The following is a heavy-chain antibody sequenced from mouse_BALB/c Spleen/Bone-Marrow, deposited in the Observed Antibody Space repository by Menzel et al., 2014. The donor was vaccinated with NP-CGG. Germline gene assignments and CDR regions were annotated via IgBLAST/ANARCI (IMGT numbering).Heavy chain of an antibody. CDR3: ATYGYSYWYFDV. J-gene: IGHJ1*01. D-gene: IGHD1-1*01. V-gene: IGHV1-39*01. CDR2: IDPYYGGT. CDR1: GYSFTGYN. Sequence: VQLQQSGPELEKPGASVKISCKASGYSFTGYNMNWVKQSNGKSLEWIGNIDPYYGGTSYNQKFKGKATLTEDKSSSTAYMQLKSLTSEDSAVYYCATYGYSYWYFDVWGAGTTVTVSS.